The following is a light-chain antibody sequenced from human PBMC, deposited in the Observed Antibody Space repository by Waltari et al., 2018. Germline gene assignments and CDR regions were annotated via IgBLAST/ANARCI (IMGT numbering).Light chain of an antibody. J-gene: IGKJ4*01. V-gene: IGKV1-39*01. Sequence: DIQMTQSPSSLSTSVGDRVTITCRASQSISSYLNWYQQKPGKAPKVLIYAASSLQSEVPSSVSGSGSGTDFTLTISSLQPEDFATYYCQQSYSIPLTFGGGTKVEI. CDR2: AAS. CDR3: QQSYSIPLT. CDR1: QSISSY.